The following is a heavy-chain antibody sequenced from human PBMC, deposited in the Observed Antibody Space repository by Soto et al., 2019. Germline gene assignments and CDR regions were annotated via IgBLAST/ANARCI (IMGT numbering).Heavy chain of an antibody. CDR3: ARAVDYYYYMDV. J-gene: IGHJ6*03. Sequence: ASVKVSCKASGYTFTSYAMHWVRQAPGQRLEWMGWINAGNGNTKYSQKFQGRVTITRDTSASTAYMELSSLRSEDTAVYYCARAVDYYYYMDVWGKGTTVTVS. CDR2: INAGNGNT. CDR1: GYTFTSYA. V-gene: IGHV1-3*01.